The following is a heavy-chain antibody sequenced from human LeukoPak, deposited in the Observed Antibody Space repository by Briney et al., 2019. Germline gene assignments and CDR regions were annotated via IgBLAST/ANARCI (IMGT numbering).Heavy chain of an antibody. V-gene: IGHV3-23*01. D-gene: IGHD3-3*01. Sequence: GGSLRLSCAASGFTFSTYSMGWVRQAPGKGLEWVSTISTNGTTTFYADSVKGRFTISRDNSKNTLYLQMNSLRAEDTAVYYCAKRRLQDQPHYDFGGQGTLVTVSS. CDR2: ISTNGTTT. J-gene: IGHJ4*02. CDR3: AKRRLQDQPHYDF. CDR1: GFTFSTYS.